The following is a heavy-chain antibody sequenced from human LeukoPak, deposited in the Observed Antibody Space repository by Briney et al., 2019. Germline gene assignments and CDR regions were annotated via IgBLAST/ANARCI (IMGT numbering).Heavy chain of an antibody. CDR2: INPSGGSA. D-gene: IGHD5-18*01. J-gene: IGHJ3*02. V-gene: IGHV1-46*01. CDR1: GYTFTSYY. CDR3: ARDQEVHGYIYGAFDI. Sequence: ASVKVSCKASGYTFTSYYLHWVRQSPGQGLEWMGIINPSGGSARYAQRFQGRVTMTRDTSTSTVYMELSSLRSEDTAVYYCARDQEVHGYIYGAFDIWGQRTMVTVSS.